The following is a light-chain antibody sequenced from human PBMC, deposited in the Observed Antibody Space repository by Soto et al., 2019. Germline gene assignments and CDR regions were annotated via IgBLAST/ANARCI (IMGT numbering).Light chain of an antibody. V-gene: IGKV1-27*01. CDR1: QGISNY. CDR3: QNYNTAPWT. J-gene: IGKJ1*01. CDR2: AAS. Sequence: DIQMTQSPSSLSASLGDTVTITCRASQGISNYLVWYQQKPGKVPRLLIYAASTLQSGVPSRFSGSGSRTVFTLTISSLQPEDVATYFCQNYNTAPWTFGQGTKVEMK.